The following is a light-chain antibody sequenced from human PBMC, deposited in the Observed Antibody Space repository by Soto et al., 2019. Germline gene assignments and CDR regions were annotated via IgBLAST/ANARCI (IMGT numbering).Light chain of an antibody. J-gene: IGKJ4*01. CDR2: ATS. CDR3: LQDNSYPLT. V-gene: IGKV1-5*01. Sequence: DIQMTQSPSTLSASVGDRVTLTCRASQSISSWLAWYQQKPGKAPNLLIYATSSLQGGVPSRFSGSGSGTDFTLTISSLQPEDFATYYCLQDNSYPLTFGGGTKVDI. CDR1: QSISSW.